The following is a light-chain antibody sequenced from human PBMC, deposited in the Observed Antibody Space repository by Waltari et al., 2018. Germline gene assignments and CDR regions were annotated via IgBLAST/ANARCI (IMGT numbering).Light chain of an antibody. CDR3: STWDNSLKTYI. CDR1: SKDVGNQG. CDR2: RDN. V-gene: IGLV10-54*04. J-gene: IGLJ1*01. Sequence: QAGLTQPPSVSRALRQTATLTCTGNSKDVGNQGAAWLQQHQGHPPKLLSYRDNRRPSGISEIFSASRSGNTASLTITELQPEDEADYYCSTWDNSLKTYIFGTGTKVTVL.